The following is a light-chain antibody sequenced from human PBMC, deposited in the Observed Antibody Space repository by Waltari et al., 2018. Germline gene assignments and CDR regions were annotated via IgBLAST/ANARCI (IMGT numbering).Light chain of an antibody. V-gene: IGLV3-1*01. CDR3: QTWDGSTAV. CDR2: QDT. CDR1: RLGDKV. Sequence: SYELTQPPSVSVSPGKTVSITCSGDRLGDKVASWYQQKPGQSPVMVIYQDTQGPSGIPERFSGSNSGTTATLTISGTQIMDEADYYCQTWDGSTAVFGGGTKVTVL. J-gene: IGLJ3*02.